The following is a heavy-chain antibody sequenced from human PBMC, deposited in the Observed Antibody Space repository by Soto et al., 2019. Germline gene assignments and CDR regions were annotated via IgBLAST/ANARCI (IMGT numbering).Heavy chain of an antibody. Sequence: ASVKVSCKASGYTFTSSSMHWVRQAPGQGLEWMGVINPGSGSTSYAQKFQGGVTLTRDTSTSTVYIDLSSLTFEDTAVYYCVTLIPVAGGKNDYCGQGTLVPVSS. CDR2: INPGSGST. D-gene: IGHD6-19*01. V-gene: IGHV1-46*01. J-gene: IGHJ4*02. CDR3: VTLIPVAGGKNDY. CDR1: GYTFTSSS.